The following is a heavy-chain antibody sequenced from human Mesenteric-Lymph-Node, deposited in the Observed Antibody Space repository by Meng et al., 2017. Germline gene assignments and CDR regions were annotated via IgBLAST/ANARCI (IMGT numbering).Heavy chain of an antibody. CDR3: ARDTPGLLFDY. D-gene: IGHD5-18*01. CDR1: GFTCSSYT. J-gene: IGHJ4*02. V-gene: IGHV3-21*01. CDR2: ISSSSNYI. Sequence: ELQLVESGGGLAKPGGFLRLSCAAPGFTCSSYTMNWVRRAPGQGLELVSSISSSSNYIYSADSVKGRFTISRDNAKNSLYLQMNSLRAEDTAVYYCARDTPGLLFDYWGQGTLVTVSS.